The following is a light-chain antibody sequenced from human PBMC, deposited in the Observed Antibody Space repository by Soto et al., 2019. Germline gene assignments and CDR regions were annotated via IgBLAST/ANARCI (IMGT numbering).Light chain of an antibody. CDR2: SNT. V-gene: IGLV1-44*01. CDR3: AAWDDSLNGVV. Sequence: QSVLTQPPSASGTPGQTIAISGSGGSSNIGSHTVNWYQQLPGTAPRLLIYSNTQRPSGVPDRFSGSKSGTSASLAISGLQSEYEGDYYCAAWDDSLNGVVFGAGTKLTVL. J-gene: IGLJ2*01. CDR1: SSNIGSHT.